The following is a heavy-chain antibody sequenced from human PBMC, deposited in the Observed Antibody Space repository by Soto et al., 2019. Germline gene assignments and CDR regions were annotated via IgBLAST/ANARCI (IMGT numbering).Heavy chain of an antibody. D-gene: IGHD3-16*01. Sequence: PGGSLRLSCAASGLTFSRYEMNWVRQAPGKGLEWIAYIHSSATTMFYADSVKGRFTISRDNAKNSLYLQLNSLSAEDTALYYCATSWGGGGAFDFWGQGTMVTVSS. CDR1: GLTFSRYE. CDR3: ATSWGGGGAFDF. V-gene: IGHV3-48*03. CDR2: IHSSATTM. J-gene: IGHJ3*01.